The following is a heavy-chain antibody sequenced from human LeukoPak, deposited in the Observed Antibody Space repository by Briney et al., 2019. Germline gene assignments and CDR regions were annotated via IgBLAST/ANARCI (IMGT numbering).Heavy chain of an antibody. CDR1: GYSISSGYY. CDR3: ARLGGDGYNRDFDY. V-gene: IGHV4-38-2*01. Sequence: PWETLSLTCAVSGYSISSGYYWGWIRQPPGKGLEWIGSIYHSGSTYYNPSLKSRVTISVDTSKNQFSLKLSSVTAADTAVYYCARLGGDGYNRDFDYWGQGTLVTVSS. J-gene: IGHJ4*02. CDR2: IYHSGST. D-gene: IGHD5-24*01.